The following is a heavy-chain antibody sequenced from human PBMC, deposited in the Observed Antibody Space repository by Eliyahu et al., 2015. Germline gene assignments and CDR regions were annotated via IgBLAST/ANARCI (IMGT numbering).Heavy chain of an antibody. D-gene: IGHD6-19*01. V-gene: IGHV1-69*01. CDR2: ISPIFGTA. CDR1: GGTFGGLG. J-gene: IGHJ5*02. Sequence: QVQLVQSGAEVKKPGSSVXVSCKASGGTFGGLGIVWVRQAPGQGLEWMGGISPIFGTANYAQTFQGRVTITADESTSTAYMDLSSLRSDDTAVYYCAIEGGSSGPRWFDPWGQGTMVTVSS. CDR3: AIEGGSSGPRWFDP.